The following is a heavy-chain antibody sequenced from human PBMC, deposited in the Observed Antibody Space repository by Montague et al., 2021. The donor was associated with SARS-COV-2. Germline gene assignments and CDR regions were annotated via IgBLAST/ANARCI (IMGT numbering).Heavy chain of an antibody. CDR2: VYHGGRT. J-gene: IGHJ4*02. CDR1: GGSISSSNY. Sequence: SETLSLTCAVSGGSISSSNYWIWVRQPPGKGLEWIGEVYHGGRTNYKPSLKSRVTISVDKSKNQLSLKLSSVTAADTAVYYCARQVAFSYTMGENWGQGTLVTVSS. CDR3: ARQVAFSYTMGEN. V-gene: IGHV4-4*02. D-gene: IGHD1-26*01.